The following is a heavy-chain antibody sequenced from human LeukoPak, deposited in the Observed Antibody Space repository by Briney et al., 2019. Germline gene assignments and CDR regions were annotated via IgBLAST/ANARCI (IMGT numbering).Heavy chain of an antibody. CDR3: AKKGTTTGTGYFDY. J-gene: IGHJ4*02. CDR1: GFTFSTYA. Sequence: GGSLRLSCAASGFTFSTYAMSWVRQAPGKGLEWVSAISTSGGGTYYTDSVKGRFTISRDNPKNTLYLQMNSLRAEDMAVYYCAKKGTTTGTGYFDYWGQGTLVTVSS. D-gene: IGHD1-1*01. CDR2: ISTSGGGT. V-gene: IGHV3-23*01.